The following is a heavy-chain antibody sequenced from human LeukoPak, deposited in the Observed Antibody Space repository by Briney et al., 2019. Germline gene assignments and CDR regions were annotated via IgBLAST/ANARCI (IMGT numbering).Heavy chain of an antibody. J-gene: IGHJ4*02. V-gene: IGHV3-30*02. CDR1: GFTFSSYG. Sequence: GGSLRLSCAASGFTFSSYGMHWVRQAPGKGLEWVAFIRDDGSNKYYADSVKGRFTISRDNSKNTLYLQMNSLRAEDMAVYYCADAAGTMGWGQGTLVTVSS. CDR3: ADAAGTMG. D-gene: IGHD6-13*01. CDR2: IRDDGSNK.